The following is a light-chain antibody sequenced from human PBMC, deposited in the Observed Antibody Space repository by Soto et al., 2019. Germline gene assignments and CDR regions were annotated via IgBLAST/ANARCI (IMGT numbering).Light chain of an antibody. CDR3: QQYNSYCT. J-gene: IGKJ4*01. Sequence: DIEMTQSPSTLSASVGDRVTITCLASQSISSWLAWYQQRPGKAPKLLIYDASTLDSGVPSRFGGSGSGTEFPLTISRLQPDDSAKYYCQQYNSYCTFGGGTRLEIK. CDR1: QSISSW. V-gene: IGKV1-5*01. CDR2: DAS.